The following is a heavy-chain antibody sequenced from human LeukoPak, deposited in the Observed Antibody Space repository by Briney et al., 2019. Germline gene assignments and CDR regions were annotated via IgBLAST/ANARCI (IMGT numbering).Heavy chain of an antibody. CDR3: ARGGRYCSSTSCYPRGLGYYYYYGMDV. D-gene: IGHD2-2*01. V-gene: IGHV4-4*07. J-gene: IGHJ6*02. Sequence: SETLSLTCTVSGGSISSYYWSWIRQPAGKGLEWIGRIYTSGSTNYNPSLKSRVTMSVDTSKNQFSLKLSSVTAADTAVYYCARGGRYCSSTSCYPRGLGYYYYYGMDVWGQGTTVTVSS. CDR1: GGSISSYY. CDR2: IYTSGST.